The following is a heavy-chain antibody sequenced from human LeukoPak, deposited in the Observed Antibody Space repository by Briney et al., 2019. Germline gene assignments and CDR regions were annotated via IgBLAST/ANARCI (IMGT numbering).Heavy chain of an antibody. V-gene: IGHV5-51*01. CDR1: GYSFTSYW. CDR3: ARRLKYYDILTGYFDY. J-gene: IGHJ4*02. D-gene: IGHD3-9*01. Sequence: GESLKISCKGSGYSFTSYWIGWVRQMPGKGLEWMGIIYPGDSDTRYSPSFRGQVTISADKSISTAYLQWSSLKASDTAMYYCARRLKYYDILTGYFDYWGQGTLVTVSS. CDR2: IYPGDSDT.